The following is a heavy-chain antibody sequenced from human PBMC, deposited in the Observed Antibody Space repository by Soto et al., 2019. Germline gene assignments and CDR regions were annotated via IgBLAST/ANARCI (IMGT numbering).Heavy chain of an antibody. D-gene: IGHD5-18*01. CDR1: GGSITNYY. CDR2: IYSSGST. V-gene: IGHV4-59*01. Sequence: QVQLQESGPGLVKPSETLSLTCTVSGGSITNYYLSWIRQPPGKGLEWIGYIYSSGSTNYNPSLKSRVTISADTSKNQVSLKLTSVTAADTAVYYCARDHPHSYGIYYFDYWGQGTLVTVSS. CDR3: ARDHPHSYGIYYFDY. J-gene: IGHJ4*02.